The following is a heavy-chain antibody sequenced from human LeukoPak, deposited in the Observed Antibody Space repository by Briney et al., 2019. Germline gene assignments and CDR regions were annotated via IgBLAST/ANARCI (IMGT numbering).Heavy chain of an antibody. Sequence: VASVKVSCKASGFTFTSSAVQWVRQARGQRLEWIGWIVVGSGNTNYAQKFQESVTITRDMSTSTAYMELSSLRSEDTAVYYCAAGLGESSGYYYVFGLSWGQGTLVTVSS. V-gene: IGHV1-58*01. CDR1: GFTFTSSA. CDR3: AAGLGESSGYYYVFGLS. D-gene: IGHD3-22*01. J-gene: IGHJ5*02. CDR2: IVVGSGNT.